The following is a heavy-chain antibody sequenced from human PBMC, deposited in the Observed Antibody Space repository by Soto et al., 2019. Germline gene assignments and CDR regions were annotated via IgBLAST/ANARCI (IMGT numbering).Heavy chain of an antibody. CDR2: INPNSGDT. Sequence: ASVKVSCKSPGYAFTGYYIHWVRQAPGQGLEWMGWINPNSGDTNYAQKFQGRVTMTRDTSFSTAYMELSSLRSDDTAVYYCATRYSYVHFWGQGTSVTVS. D-gene: IGHD5-18*01. CDR3: ATRYSYVHF. J-gene: IGHJ4*02. V-gene: IGHV1-2*02. CDR1: GYAFTGYY.